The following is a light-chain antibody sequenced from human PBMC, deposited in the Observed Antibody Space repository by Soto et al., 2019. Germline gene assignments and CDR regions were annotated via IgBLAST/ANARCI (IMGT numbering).Light chain of an antibody. CDR1: NIGSKS. J-gene: IGLJ1*01. V-gene: IGLV3-21*02. CDR2: DDS. CDR3: NSYAGDIIRFV. Sequence: SYELTQPPSVSVAPGQTARITCGGNNIGSKSVHWYQHKPGQAPVLVVYDDSDRPSGIPERFSGSKSGNTASLTISGLQADDEADYYCNSYAGDIIRFVFGTGTKVTVL.